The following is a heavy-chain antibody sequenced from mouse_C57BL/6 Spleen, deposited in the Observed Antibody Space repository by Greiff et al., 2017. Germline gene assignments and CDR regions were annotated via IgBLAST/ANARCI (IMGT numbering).Heavy chain of an antibody. J-gene: IGHJ1*03. Sequence: VQLQQSGPGLVKPSQSLSLTCSVTGYSITSGYYWNWIRQSPGNNLEWMGYISYDGSNNYNPYLKNRITLTRDTSKKQFFLKLNSVTTEATATYYFARAPDYDGSSYGCFDFWGTGTTVTVSS. V-gene: IGHV3-6*01. CDR1: GYSITSGYY. D-gene: IGHD1-1*01. CDR3: ARAPDYDGSSYGCFDF. CDR2: ISYDGSN.